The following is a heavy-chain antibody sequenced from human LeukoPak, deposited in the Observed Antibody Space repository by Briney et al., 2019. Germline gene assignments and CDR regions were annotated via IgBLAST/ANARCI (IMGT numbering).Heavy chain of an antibody. Sequence: PGGSLRLSCAASGFTFSSYWMSWVRQAPGKGLEWVSGISGSGESTYYANSVKGRFTISRDTSKNALYLQMNSLRAEDTAVYYCARVDGSCSGGSCPSGNWFDPWGQGTLVTVSS. CDR1: GFTFSSYW. CDR2: ISGSGEST. D-gene: IGHD2-15*01. J-gene: IGHJ5*02. CDR3: ARVDGSCSGGSCPSGNWFDP. V-gene: IGHV3-23*01.